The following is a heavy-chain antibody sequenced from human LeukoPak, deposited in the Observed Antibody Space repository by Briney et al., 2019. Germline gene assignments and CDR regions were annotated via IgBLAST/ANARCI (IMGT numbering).Heavy chain of an antibody. CDR2: ISPSGSTV. D-gene: IGHD3-22*01. V-gene: IGHV3-48*01. CDR1: GFTSNSYG. CDR3: ARVRGVTVVVMYIDF. Sequence: GGSLRLSCTASGFTSNSYGMIWVRQAPGKGLEWISYISPSGSTVYYADSVKGRFTISRDKSMNSVDLQMNSLRAENTGVYHCARVRGVTVVVMYIDFWGQRTLVTVSS. J-gene: IGHJ4*02.